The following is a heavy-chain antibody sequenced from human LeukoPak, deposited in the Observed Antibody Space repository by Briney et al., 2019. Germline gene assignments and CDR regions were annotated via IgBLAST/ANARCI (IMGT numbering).Heavy chain of an antibody. CDR3: ARDRGYGYLFDY. D-gene: IGHD5-18*01. J-gene: IGHJ4*02. CDR2: INSDGSST. CDR1: GFTFSSYW. Sequence: PGGSLRLSCAASGFTFSSYWMYWVRQAPGKGLVWVSRINSDGSSTSYADSVKGRFTISRDNAKNTLYLQMNSLRAEDTAVYYCARDRGYGYLFDYWGQGTLVTVSS. V-gene: IGHV3-74*01.